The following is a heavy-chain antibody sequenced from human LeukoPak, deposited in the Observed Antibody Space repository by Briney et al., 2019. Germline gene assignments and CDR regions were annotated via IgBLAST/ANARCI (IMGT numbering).Heavy chain of an antibody. CDR3: AKDNAYYYADY. CDR1: GFTFSSYA. V-gene: IGHV3-30*02. D-gene: IGHD3-10*01. Sequence: PGGSLRLSCAASGFTFSSYAMHWVRQAPGKGLEWVTFIGYDGRNKYYADSVKGRFTISRDKSKNTLYLQMNSLRAEDTAVYYCAKDNAYYYADYWGQGTLVTVSS. CDR2: IGYDGRNK. J-gene: IGHJ4*02.